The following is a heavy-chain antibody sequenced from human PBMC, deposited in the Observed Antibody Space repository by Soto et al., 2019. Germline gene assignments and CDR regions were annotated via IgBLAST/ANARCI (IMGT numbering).Heavy chain of an antibody. V-gene: IGHV3-73*01. J-gene: IGHJ5*02. CDR3: TSRYCSSASCHT. CDR2: IRGKANSYET. Sequence: EVQLVESVGGLVQPGGSLKLSCVASGYTFRGSAFHWVRQASGKGLEWVGRIRGKANSYETAYAESVKGRFTISRDDSKNTAFLQMNSLKTEDTAVYYCTSRYCSSASCHTWGQGTRVTVSS. CDR1: GYTFRGSA. D-gene: IGHD2-2*01.